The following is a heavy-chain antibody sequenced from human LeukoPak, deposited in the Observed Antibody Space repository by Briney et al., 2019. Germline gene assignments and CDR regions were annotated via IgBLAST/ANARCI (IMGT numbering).Heavy chain of an antibody. D-gene: IGHD1-26*01. J-gene: IGHJ4*02. CDR1: GYTFTSYG. CDR3: ARAGIVSTSRGYYFDY. V-gene: IGHV1-18*01. Sequence: ASVKVSCKASGYTFTSYGISWVRQAPGQGLEWMGWISAYNGNTSYAQKFQGRVTMTRDTSTSTVYMELSSLRSEDTAVYYCARAGIVSTSRGYYFDYWGQGTLVTVSS. CDR2: ISAYNGNT.